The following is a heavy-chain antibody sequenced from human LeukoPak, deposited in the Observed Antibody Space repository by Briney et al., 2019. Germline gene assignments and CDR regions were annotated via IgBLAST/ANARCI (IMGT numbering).Heavy chain of an antibody. CDR1: GGSFSGYY. V-gene: IGHV4-34*01. D-gene: IGHD1-26*01. Sequence: SETLSLTCAVYGGSFSGYYWSWIRQPPGKGLEWIGEINHSGSTNYNPSLKSRVTISVDTSKNQFPLKLSSVTAADTAVYYCAKERESYFEFDLWGQGTLVTVSS. J-gene: IGHJ4*02. CDR2: INHSGST. CDR3: AKERESYFEFDL.